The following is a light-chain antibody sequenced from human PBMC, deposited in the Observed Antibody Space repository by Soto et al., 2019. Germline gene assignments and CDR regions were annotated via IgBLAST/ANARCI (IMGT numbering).Light chain of an antibody. Sequence: DSHMTHSPSSLSSSLGYIVTITCRASQSISSYLNWYQQKPGKPPRLLIYAASSLQSGVPSRFSGSGSGTDFTLTISSLQPEDFATYYCQQSYSKTFGQGTKVDIK. CDR1: QSISSY. V-gene: IGKV1-39*01. J-gene: IGKJ1*01. CDR3: QQSYSKT. CDR2: AAS.